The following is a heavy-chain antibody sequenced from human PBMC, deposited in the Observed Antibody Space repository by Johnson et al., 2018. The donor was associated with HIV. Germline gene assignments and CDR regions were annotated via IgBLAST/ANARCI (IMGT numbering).Heavy chain of an antibody. D-gene: IGHD6-13*01. Sequence: VQLVESGGGLVQPGGSLRLSCAASGFTVSSNYMSWVRQAPGKGLEWVSVIYSGGSTYYADSVKGRFTISRANSKNTLYLQMNSLRAEDTAVYYCARDPHNPIVSSSWFPFGGAFDIWGQGTMVTVSS. CDR1: GFTVSSNY. V-gene: IGHV3-66*02. CDR2: IYSGGST. CDR3: ARDPHNPIVSSSWFPFGGAFDI. J-gene: IGHJ3*02.